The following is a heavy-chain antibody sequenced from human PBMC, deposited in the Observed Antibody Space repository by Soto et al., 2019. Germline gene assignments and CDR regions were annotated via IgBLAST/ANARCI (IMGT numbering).Heavy chain of an antibody. J-gene: IGHJ4*02. CDR1: GGSISSGYYY. V-gene: IGHV4-30-4*01. CDR2: IYYSGSS. CDR3: ARDRERGYSYGYFDY. Sequence: SETLPLTCTVSGGSISSGYYYWSWIRQPPGKGLEWLGYIYYSGSSYYNPSLKRRITISVDTSKNQFSLNLSSVTAADTAVYYCARDRERGYSYGYFDYWGQGTLVTVSS. D-gene: IGHD5-18*01.